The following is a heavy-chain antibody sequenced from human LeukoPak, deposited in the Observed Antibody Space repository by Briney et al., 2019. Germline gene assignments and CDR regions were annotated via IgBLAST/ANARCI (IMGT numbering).Heavy chain of an antibody. J-gene: IGHJ4*02. D-gene: IGHD1-26*01. Sequence: PGGSLRLSCAASGFTVSSNYMSWVRQAPGKGLEWVSVIYSGGSTYYADSVKGRFTISRDNSKNTLYLQMNSLRAEDTAVYYCAKDREPVRGYPDYWGQGTLVTVSS. CDR2: IYSGGST. CDR1: GFTVSSNY. V-gene: IGHV3-53*01. CDR3: AKDREPVRGYPDY.